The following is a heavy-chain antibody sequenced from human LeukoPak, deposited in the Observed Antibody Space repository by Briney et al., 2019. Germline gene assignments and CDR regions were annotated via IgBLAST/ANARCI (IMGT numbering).Heavy chain of an antibody. CDR1: GYSFTSYH. CDR3: ARDHSGFHFDY. Sequence: PSVKVSCKASGYSFTSYHIAWVRQAPGRGLEWMGWIAAYNGIPNYAENLQGRVTLTIDTSTSTAYMEPRSLRSDDTAVYYCARDHSGFHFDYWGQGTLVTVSS. CDR2: IAAYNGIP. D-gene: IGHD3-10*01. V-gene: IGHV1-18*01. J-gene: IGHJ4*02.